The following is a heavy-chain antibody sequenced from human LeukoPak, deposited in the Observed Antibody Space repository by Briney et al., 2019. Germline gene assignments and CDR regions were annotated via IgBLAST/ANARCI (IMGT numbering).Heavy chain of an antibody. CDR3: ARDTRAHGYYYDSSGYSHFFGAFDI. J-gene: IGHJ3*02. Sequence: ASVKVSCKASGYTFTSNGISWVRQAPGQGLEWMGGIIPIFGTANYAQKFQGRVTITTDESTSTAYMELSSLRSEDTAVYYCARDTRAHGYYYDSSGYSHFFGAFDIWGQGTMVTVSS. CDR1: GYTFTSNG. D-gene: IGHD3-22*01. CDR2: IIPIFGTA. V-gene: IGHV1-69*05.